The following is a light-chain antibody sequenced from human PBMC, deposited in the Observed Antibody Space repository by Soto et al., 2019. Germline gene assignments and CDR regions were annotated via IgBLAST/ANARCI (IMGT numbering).Light chain of an antibody. CDR3: HQYNNWRT. J-gene: IGKJ1*01. V-gene: IGKV3-15*01. CDR2: GAS. CDR1: QSVSTN. Sequence: DIVMTQSPATLSVSPGERATLSCRASQSVSTNLAWYQQKPGQAPRLLIYGASTRAAGVPARFSGSGSGTDFTLTISSLQSEDFAVYYCHQYNNWRTFGQGTKVDIK.